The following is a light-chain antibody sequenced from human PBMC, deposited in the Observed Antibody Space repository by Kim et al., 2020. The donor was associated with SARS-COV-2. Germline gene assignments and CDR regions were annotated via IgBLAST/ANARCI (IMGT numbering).Light chain of an antibody. CDR2: KVS. J-gene: IGKJ3*01. Sequence: PAPISGRSSQSLVYSDGNSYLNWFHQRPGQSPRRRIYKVSNRDSGVPDRFRGSGSGTDFTLQISRVEAEDVGVYYCMQGTHWPFTFGPGTKVDIK. CDR3: MQGTHWPFT. V-gene: IGKV2-30*01. CDR1: QSLVYSDGNSY.